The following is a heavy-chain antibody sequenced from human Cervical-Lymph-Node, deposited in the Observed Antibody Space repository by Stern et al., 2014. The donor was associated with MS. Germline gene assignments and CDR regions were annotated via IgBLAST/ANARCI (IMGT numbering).Heavy chain of an antibody. D-gene: IGHD1-26*01. J-gene: IGHJ4*02. CDR3: ARHVRSGSFSFDY. Sequence: QLQLQESGPGLVKPSETLSLTCTVSGGSISSSSYYWGWIRQPPGKGLEGFGSIYYSGSTYYNPSLKSRVTLSVDTSKNTFSLKLGFGPAADTAVYYCARHVRSGSFSFDYWGQGTLVTVSS. CDR1: GGSISSSSYY. V-gene: IGHV4-39*01. CDR2: IYYSGST.